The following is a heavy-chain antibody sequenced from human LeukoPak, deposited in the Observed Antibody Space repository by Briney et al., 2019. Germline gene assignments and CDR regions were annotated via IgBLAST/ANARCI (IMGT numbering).Heavy chain of an antibody. J-gene: IGHJ4*02. CDR1: GFTFSSYW. Sequence: PGGSLRLSCAASGFTFSSYWMSWVRQAPGKGLEWVANIKQDGSEKYYVDSVKGRFTISRDNAKNSLYLQMNSLRAEDTAVYYCARGRWGSSWAYYFDYWGQGTLVTVSS. CDR2: IKQDGSEK. CDR3: ARGRWGSSWAYYFDY. D-gene: IGHD6-13*01. V-gene: IGHV3-7*04.